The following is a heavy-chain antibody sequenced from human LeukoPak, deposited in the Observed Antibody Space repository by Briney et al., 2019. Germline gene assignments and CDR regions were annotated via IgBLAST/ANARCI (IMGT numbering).Heavy chain of an antibody. CDR1: GYTFTSYY. J-gene: IGHJ6*02. D-gene: IGHD6-13*01. Sequence: GASVKVSCKASGYTFTSYYMHWVRQAPGQGLEWMGIINPSGGSTGYAQKFQGRVTMTRDTSTSTVYMELSSLRSEDTAVYYCARSGGASSPRLYYYGMDVWGQGTTVTVSS. CDR2: INPSGGST. V-gene: IGHV1-46*01. CDR3: ARSGGASSPRLYYYGMDV.